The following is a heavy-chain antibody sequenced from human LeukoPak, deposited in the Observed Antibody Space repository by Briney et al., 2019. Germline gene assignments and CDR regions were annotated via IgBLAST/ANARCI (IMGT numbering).Heavy chain of an antibody. V-gene: IGHV6-1*01. D-gene: IGHD2-2*01. CDR2: TYYRSKWYN. CDR3: ARGVVVVPAAATHFDY. J-gene: IGHJ4*02. Sequence: SQTLSLTCAISGDSVSSNSAAWNWIRQSPSRGLEWLGRTYYRSKWYNDYAVSVKSRITINPDTSKNQFSLQLNSVTPEDTAVYYCARGVVVVPAAATHFDYWGQGTLVTVSS. CDR1: GDSVSSNSAA.